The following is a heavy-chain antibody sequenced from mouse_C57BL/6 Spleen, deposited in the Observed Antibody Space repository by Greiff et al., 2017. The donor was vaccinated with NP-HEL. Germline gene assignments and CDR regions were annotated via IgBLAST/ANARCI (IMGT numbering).Heavy chain of an antibody. J-gene: IGHJ4*01. CDR2: IDPNSGGT. CDR1: GYTFTSYW. V-gene: IGHV1-72*01. CDR3: AIKIISNYEDYYAMDY. D-gene: IGHD2-5*01. Sequence: QVQLQQPGAELVKPGASVKLSCKASGYTFTSYWMHWVKQRPGRGLEWIGRIDPNSGGTKYNEKFKSKATLTVDKPSSTAYMQLSSLTSEDSAVYYCAIKIISNYEDYYAMDYWGQGTSVTVSS.